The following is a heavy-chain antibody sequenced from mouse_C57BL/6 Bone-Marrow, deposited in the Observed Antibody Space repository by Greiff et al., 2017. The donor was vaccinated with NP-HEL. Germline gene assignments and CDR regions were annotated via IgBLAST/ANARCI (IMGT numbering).Heavy chain of an antibody. D-gene: IGHD2-3*01. V-gene: IGHV1-69*01. J-gene: IGHJ3*01. CDR1: FSPFPLSF. CDR2: IDPSSLSP. CDR3: ARDGYYSAWFAY. Sequence: QVQLQQPGAELVMPFSSVKLSCNSSFSPFPLSFLPFFPPLPFPFLSFIFSIDPSSLSPTYNQKFKGKSTLTVDKSSSTAYMQLSSLTSEDSAVYYCARDGYYSAWFAYWGQGTLVTVSA.